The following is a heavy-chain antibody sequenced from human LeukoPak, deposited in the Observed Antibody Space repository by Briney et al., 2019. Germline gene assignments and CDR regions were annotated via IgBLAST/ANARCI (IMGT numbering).Heavy chain of an antibody. CDR3: TRVSIHGDSDY. V-gene: IGHV4-59*01. J-gene: IGHJ4*02. CDR2: IYYTGRT. CDR1: GFTFSSYA. Sequence: GSLRLSCAASGFTFSSYAMNWVRQAPGKGLEWIGYIYYTGRTKYNPSVQSRVTISVDTSKNQFSLNLRSVTSADTAVYFCTRVSIHGDSDYWGQGTLVTVSS.